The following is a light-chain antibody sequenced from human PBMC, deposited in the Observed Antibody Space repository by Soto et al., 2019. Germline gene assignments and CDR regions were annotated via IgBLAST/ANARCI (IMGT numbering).Light chain of an antibody. V-gene: IGLV2-14*01. Sequence: QSALTQPASVSGSRGQSITISCTGTSSDVGGYNYVSWYQQHPGKAPKLMIYEVSNRPSGVSNRFSGSKSGNTASLTISGLQAEDEADYYCSLYTSSSTLYVFGTGTKVTVL. J-gene: IGLJ1*01. CDR2: EVS. CDR3: SLYTSSSTLYV. CDR1: SSDVGGYNY.